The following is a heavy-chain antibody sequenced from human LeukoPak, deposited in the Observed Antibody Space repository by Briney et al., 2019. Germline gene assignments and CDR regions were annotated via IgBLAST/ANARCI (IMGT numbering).Heavy chain of an antibody. D-gene: IGHD5-12*01. CDR2: IYHSGST. J-gene: IGHJ4*02. V-gene: IGHV4-38-2*01. CDR3: ARVGRGYDLFDY. CDR1: GYSISSGYY. Sequence: SETLSLTCAVSGYSISSGYYWGWIRQPPGKGLEWIGSIYHSGSTYYNPSLKSRVTISVDTSKNQFSLKLSSVTAADTAVYYCARVGRGYDLFDYWGQGTLVTVSS.